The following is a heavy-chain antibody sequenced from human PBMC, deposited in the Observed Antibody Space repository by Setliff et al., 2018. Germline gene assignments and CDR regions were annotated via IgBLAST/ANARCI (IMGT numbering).Heavy chain of an antibody. J-gene: IGHJ4*02. CDR1: GYSFSDFY. CDR3: VRGLSDRVNWFAFDY. Sequence: ASVKVSCKASGYSFSDFYMHWVRQVPGEGLEALGRIDPRDDFTVYAERFKDRLTISRDNAKNSVDLQMSSLRPEDTAIYFCVRGLSDRVNWFAFDYWGQGTLVTVSS. D-gene: IGHD1-1*01. CDR2: IDPRDDFT. V-gene: IGHV1-46*01.